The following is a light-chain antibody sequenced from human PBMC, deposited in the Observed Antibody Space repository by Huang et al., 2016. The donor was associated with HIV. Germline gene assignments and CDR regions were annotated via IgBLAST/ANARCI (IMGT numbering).Light chain of an antibody. V-gene: IGKV1-39*01. CDR3: QQSYSALSS. CDR1: QNINTY. Sequence: IQMTQSPTSLSASIGDRVSIACRASQNINTYLNWYQQKPGKAPKLLISSASTLHSGVPPRCSGSGSGTDFTLTIRGRLLDDFATYYCQQSYSALSSFGPGTRL. CDR2: SAS. J-gene: IGKJ5*01.